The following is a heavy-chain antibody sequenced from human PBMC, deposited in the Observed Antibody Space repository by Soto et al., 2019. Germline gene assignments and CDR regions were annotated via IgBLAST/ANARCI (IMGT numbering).Heavy chain of an antibody. CDR3: ARDTGYDHDAFDI. Sequence: ASVKVSCKASGYSFITSYHMHWVRQAPGQGLEWMGIINPTGSMTRYSQKFQGRLTMTRDTPTATDYMELSNLTSEDTAVYFCARDTGYDHDAFDIWGQGTRVTVSS. J-gene: IGHJ3*02. CDR2: INPTGSMT. CDR1: GYSFITSYH. V-gene: IGHV1-46*01. D-gene: IGHD5-12*01.